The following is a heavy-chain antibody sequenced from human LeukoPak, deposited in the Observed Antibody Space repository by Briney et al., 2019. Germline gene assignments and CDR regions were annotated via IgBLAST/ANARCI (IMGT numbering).Heavy chain of an antibody. CDR2: INPNSGGT. V-gene: IGHV1-2*02. CDR1: GYTFTGYY. CDR3: ARDARNYYDSSGYYPDY. Sequence: GASVKVSCKASGYTFTGYYMRWVRQAPGQGLEWMGWINPNSGGTNYAQKFQGRVTMTRDTSISTAYMELSRLRSDDTAVYYCARDARNYYDSSGYYPDYWGQGTLVTVSS. J-gene: IGHJ4*02. D-gene: IGHD3-22*01.